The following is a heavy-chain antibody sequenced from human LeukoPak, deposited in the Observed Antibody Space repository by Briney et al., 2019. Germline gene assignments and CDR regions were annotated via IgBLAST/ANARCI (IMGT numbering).Heavy chain of an antibody. CDR2: ISYDGSNK. D-gene: IGHD3-9*01. J-gene: IGHJ4*02. V-gene: IGHV3-30*18. Sequence: GRSLRLSCAASGFTFSSYGMHWVRQAPGKGLEWVAVISYDGSNKYYADSVKGRCTISRDNSKNTLYLQMNSLRAEDTAVYYCAKDEQYFDWLLYAALDYWGQGTLVTVSS. CDR3: AKDEQYFDWLLYAALDY. CDR1: GFTFSSYG.